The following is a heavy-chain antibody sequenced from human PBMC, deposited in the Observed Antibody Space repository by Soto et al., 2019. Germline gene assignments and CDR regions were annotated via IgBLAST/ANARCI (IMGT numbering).Heavy chain of an antibody. CDR1: GGTLSSYA. Sequence: QLQLVQSGAEVKKPGSSVKVSCKASGGTLSSYAISWLRQAPGKGLEWMGGIIPIFGTANYEEKFQGSVTITADESTSTAYMQRSSLRSEYTAVYYCARAPIAAAGTRFDPWGQGTLVTVSS. CDR2: IIPIFGTA. V-gene: IGHV1-69*01. D-gene: IGHD6-13*01. CDR3: ARAPIAAAGTRFDP. J-gene: IGHJ5*02.